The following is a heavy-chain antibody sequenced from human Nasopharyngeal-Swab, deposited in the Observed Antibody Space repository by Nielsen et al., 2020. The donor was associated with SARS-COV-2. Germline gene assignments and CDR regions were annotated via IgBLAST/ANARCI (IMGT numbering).Heavy chain of an antibody. Sequence: ASMKVSCKASGYTFTSYDINWVRQATGQGLEWMGWMNPNSGNTGYAQKFQGRVTITRNTSISTAYMELSSLRSEDTAVYYCASACSSTSCSYYYYGMDVWGQGTTVTVSS. CDR1: GYTFTSYD. CDR2: MNPNSGNT. D-gene: IGHD2-2*01. CDR3: ASACSSTSCSYYYYGMDV. J-gene: IGHJ6*02. V-gene: IGHV1-8*01.